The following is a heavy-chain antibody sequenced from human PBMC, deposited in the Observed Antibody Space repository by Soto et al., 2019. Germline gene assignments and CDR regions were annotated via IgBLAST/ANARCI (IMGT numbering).Heavy chain of an antibody. CDR1: GYSFANYW. CDR2: IYPADSDT. CDR3: VRRVQQRDDFFDP. J-gene: IGHJ5*02. Sequence: EVQLVQSGAELKKPGESLKISCQASGYSFANYWIAWVRQMPGKGLEWVGIIYPADSDTKYSPSFRGQVTISADKSISTAYLQWNSLKASDTAIYYCVRRVQQRDDFFDPGGQGTLVTVSS. D-gene: IGHD6-13*01. V-gene: IGHV5-51*01.